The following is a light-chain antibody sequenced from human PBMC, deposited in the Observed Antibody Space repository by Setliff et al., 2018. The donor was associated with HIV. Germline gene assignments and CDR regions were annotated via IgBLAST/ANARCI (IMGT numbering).Light chain of an antibody. CDR2: EAT. V-gene: IGLV2-8*01. CDR1: SSDVGGYNF. CDR3: SSYAGSNTYV. J-gene: IGLJ1*01. Sequence: QSALAQPPSASGSPGQSVTISCTGTSSDVGGYNFVSWYQQHPGKAPKLMIYEATKRPSGVPDRFSGSKSGNTASLTVSGLQAEDEADYYCSSYAGSNTYVFGSGTKVTVL.